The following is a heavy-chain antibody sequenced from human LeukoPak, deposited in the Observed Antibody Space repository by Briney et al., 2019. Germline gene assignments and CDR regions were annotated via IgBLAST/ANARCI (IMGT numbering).Heavy chain of an antibody. V-gene: IGHV3-53*01. CDR1: GFTVITND. CDR2: LYSDGNT. D-gene: IGHD1-14*01. J-gene: IGHJ4*02. CDR3: ARGVEPLAANTLAY. Sequence: GGSLLLCSASSGFTVITNDMSCVRQAPGKGLEWGSVLYSDGNTKYADSVQGRFTISRDNSKNTLYLEMNSLSPDDTPVYYCARGVEPLAANTLAYWGQGTLVTVSS.